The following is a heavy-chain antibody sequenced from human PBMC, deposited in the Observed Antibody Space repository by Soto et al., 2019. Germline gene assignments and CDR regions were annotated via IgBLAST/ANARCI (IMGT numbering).Heavy chain of an antibody. CDR1: GGSISSYY. J-gene: IGHJ4*02. Sequence: SETLSLTCTVSGGSISSYYWSWIRQPPGKGLEWIGYIYYSGSTNYNPSLKSRVTISVDTSKNQFSLKLSSVTAADTAVYYCARHGLRTRAHPPFWFDYWGQGTLVTVSS. D-gene: IGHD3-3*01. V-gene: IGHV4-59*08. CDR3: ARHGLRTRAHPPFWFDY. CDR2: IYYSGST.